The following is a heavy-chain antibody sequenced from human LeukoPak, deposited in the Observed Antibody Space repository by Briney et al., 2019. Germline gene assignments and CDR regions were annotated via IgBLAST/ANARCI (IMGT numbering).Heavy chain of an antibody. D-gene: IGHD3-22*01. CDR1: GYTFTNNYG. Sequence: ASVKVSRKASGYTFTNNYGITWVRQAPGQGLEWMGWISPYSGNTNYAQKLQGRVTMTTDTSTSTAYMELRSLRSDDTAVYYCARDWDTSGYYSTYWGQGTLVTVSS. J-gene: IGHJ4*02. V-gene: IGHV1-18*01. CDR2: ISPYSGNT. CDR3: ARDWDTSGYYSTY.